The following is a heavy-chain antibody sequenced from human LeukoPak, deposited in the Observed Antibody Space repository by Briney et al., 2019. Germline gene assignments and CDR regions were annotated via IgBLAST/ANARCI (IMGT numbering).Heavy chain of an antibody. CDR2: IYYSGST. CDR3: ARARREISSYYFDS. Sequence: SETLSLTCTASGGSISNYYWSWIRQLPGKGLEWIGNIYYSGSTNYNPSLKSRVTISVDTSKNQFSLKLSSVTAADTAVYYCARARREISSYYFDSWGQGTLVTVSS. CDR1: GGSISNYY. V-gene: IGHV4-59*01. J-gene: IGHJ4*02. D-gene: IGHD3-10*01.